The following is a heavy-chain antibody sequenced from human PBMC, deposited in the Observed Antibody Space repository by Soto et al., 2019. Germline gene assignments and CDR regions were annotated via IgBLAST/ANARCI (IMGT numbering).Heavy chain of an antibody. CDR2: IDWDDDK. J-gene: IGHJ6*02. V-gene: IGHV2-70*01. CDR3: ARTLHIVVVPAAYYYYGMDV. CDR1: GFSLSTSGMC. Sequence: SGPTLVNPTQTLTLTCTFSGFSLSTSGMCVSWIRQPPGKALEWLALIDWDDDKYYSTSLKTRLTISKDTSKSQVVLTMTNMDPVDTATYYCARTLHIVVVPAAYYYYGMDVWGQGTTVTVSS. D-gene: IGHD2-2*01.